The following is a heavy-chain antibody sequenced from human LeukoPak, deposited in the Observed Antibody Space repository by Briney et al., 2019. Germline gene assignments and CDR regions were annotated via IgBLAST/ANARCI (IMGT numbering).Heavy chain of an antibody. V-gene: IGHV3-30*02. D-gene: IGHD6-13*01. CDR1: GFTFSSYG. CDR2: IRYDGSNK. J-gene: IGHJ4*02. Sequence: GGSLRLSCAASGFTFSSYGMHRVRQAPGKGLEWVAFIRYDGSNKYYADSVKGRFTISRDNSKNTLYLQMNSLRAEDTAVYYCARTLSWYRGLGYWGQGTLVTVSS. CDR3: ARTLSWYRGLGY.